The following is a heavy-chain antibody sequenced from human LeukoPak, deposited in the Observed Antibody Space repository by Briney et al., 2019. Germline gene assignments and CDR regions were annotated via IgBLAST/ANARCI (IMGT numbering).Heavy chain of an antibody. D-gene: IGHD5-12*01. CDR2: INPNSGGT. J-gene: IGHJ3*02. CDR3: ATDVATVSFAFDI. Sequence: GASVKVSCKASGYNFTGYYMHWVRQAPGQGLEWMGWINPNSGGTNYAQKFQGRVTMTRDTSISTAYMDLSRLRSDHTAVYYCATDVATVSFAFDIWGQGTMVTVSS. V-gene: IGHV1-2*02. CDR1: GYNFTGYY.